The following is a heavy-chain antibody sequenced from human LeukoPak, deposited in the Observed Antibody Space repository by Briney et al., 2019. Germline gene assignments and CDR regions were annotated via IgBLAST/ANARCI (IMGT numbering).Heavy chain of an antibody. D-gene: IGHD3-3*01. CDR1: GYTFNSYY. CDR3: ARDRSGYYYTDFDY. Sequence: ASVKVSCKASGYTFNSYYMHWVRQAPGQGLEWMGIINPSGGTTSYAQKFQGRVTMTRDTSTSTAYMELSSLRSEDTAVYYCARDRSGYYYTDFDYWGQGTLVTVSS. V-gene: IGHV1-46*02. CDR2: INPSGGTT. J-gene: IGHJ4*02.